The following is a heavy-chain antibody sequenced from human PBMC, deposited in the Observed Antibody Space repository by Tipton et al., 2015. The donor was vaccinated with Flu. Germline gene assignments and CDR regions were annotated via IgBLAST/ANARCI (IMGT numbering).Heavy chain of an antibody. CDR1: GGSISSSSYH. V-gene: IGHV4-39*07. J-gene: IGHJ4*02. D-gene: IGHD3-10*01. CDR2: VHYSGST. Sequence: TLSLTCTVSGGSISSSSYHWGWIRQPPGMGLEWIGSVHYSGSTYQNPSLESRVTISVDTSKNQFSLKLSSVTAADTAVYYCARAPSYSGSGNYPYYFDFWGQGTLVTVSS. CDR3: ARAPSYSGSGNYPYYFDF.